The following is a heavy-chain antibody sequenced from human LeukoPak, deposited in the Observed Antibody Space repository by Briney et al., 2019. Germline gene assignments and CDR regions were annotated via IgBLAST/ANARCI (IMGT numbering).Heavy chain of an antibody. Sequence: GASVKVSCKASGYTFTGYYMHWVRQAPGQGLEWMGWINPNSGGTNYAQKLQGRVTMTRDTSISTAYMELSRLRSDDTAVYYCAMDPTTRYYGMDVWGQGTTVTVSS. CDR3: AMDPTTRYYGMDV. D-gene: IGHD1-7*01. J-gene: IGHJ6*02. V-gene: IGHV1-2*02. CDR2: INPNSGGT. CDR1: GYTFTGYY.